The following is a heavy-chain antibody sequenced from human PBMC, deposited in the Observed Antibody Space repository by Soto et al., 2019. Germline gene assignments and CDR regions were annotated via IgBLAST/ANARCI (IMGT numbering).Heavy chain of an antibody. CDR3: ARVTAVAGVDY. D-gene: IGHD6-19*01. V-gene: IGHV4-31*03. CDR1: GGSISSGGYY. CDR2: IYYSGST. Sequence: PSETLSLTCTVSGGSISSGGYYWSWIRQHPGKGLEWIGYIYYSGSTYYNPSLKSRVTISVDTSKNQFSLKLSSVTAADTAVYYCARVTAVAGVDYWGQGTLVTVSS. J-gene: IGHJ4*02.